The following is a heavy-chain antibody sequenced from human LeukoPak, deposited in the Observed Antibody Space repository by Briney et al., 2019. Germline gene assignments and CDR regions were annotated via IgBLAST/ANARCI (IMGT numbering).Heavy chain of an antibody. CDR1: GFTFSSYG. D-gene: IGHD3-10*01. V-gene: IGHV3-30*18. J-gene: IGHJ3*02. CDR3: AKGRGAFDI. CDR2: ISNDGSNK. Sequence: GGSLRLSCVASGFTFSSYGIHWVRQAPGKGLEWVAVISNDGSNKYYADSVKGRFTISRVNSKNTLYLQMNSLRAEDTAVYYCAKGRGAFDIWGQGTMVTVSS.